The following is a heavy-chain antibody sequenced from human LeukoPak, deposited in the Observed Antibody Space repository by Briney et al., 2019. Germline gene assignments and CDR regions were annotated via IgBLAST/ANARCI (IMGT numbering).Heavy chain of an antibody. V-gene: IGHV4-34*01. CDR2: ISHSGST. D-gene: IGHD3-22*01. Sequence: SETLSLTCAVYGGSFSGYFWSWIRQPPGKGLEWIGEISHSGSTTYNPSLRSRVTISGDTSKKQFSLKLSSVTAADTAVYYCVTYYYGSSAPKRNYWGQGILVTVSS. J-gene: IGHJ4*02. CDR3: VTYYYGSSAPKRNY. CDR1: GGSFSGYF.